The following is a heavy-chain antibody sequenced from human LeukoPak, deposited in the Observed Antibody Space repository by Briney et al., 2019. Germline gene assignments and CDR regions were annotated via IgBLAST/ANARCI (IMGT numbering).Heavy chain of an antibody. Sequence: ASVKVSCKASGYTFTSYDINWVRQATGQGFEWMGWMNPNSGNTGYAQKFQGRVTMTRNTSISTAYMELSSLRSEDTAVYYCARGSYYYDSSGSPQDDYWGQGTLVTVSS. J-gene: IGHJ4*02. CDR1: GYTFTSYD. V-gene: IGHV1-8*01. D-gene: IGHD3-22*01. CDR3: ARGSYYYDSSGSPQDDY. CDR2: MNPNSGNT.